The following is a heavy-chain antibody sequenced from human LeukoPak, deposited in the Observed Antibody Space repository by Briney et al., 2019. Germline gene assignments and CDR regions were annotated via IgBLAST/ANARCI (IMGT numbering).Heavy chain of an antibody. D-gene: IGHD1-26*01. CDR3: ARSTGGVGAIN. CDR2: ISSSSSTI. J-gene: IGHJ4*02. Sequence: VGSLRLSCAASGFTFSSYSMNWVRQAPGKGLEWVSYISSSSSTIYYADSVKGRFTISRDNAKNTLYLQMNSLRAEDTAVYYCARSTGGVGAINWGEGTLVTVSS. V-gene: IGHV3-48*04. CDR1: GFTFSSYS.